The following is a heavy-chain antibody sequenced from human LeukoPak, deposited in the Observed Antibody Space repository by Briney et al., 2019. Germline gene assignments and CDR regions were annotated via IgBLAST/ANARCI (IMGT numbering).Heavy chain of an antibody. D-gene: IGHD2-2*02. J-gene: IGHJ3*02. CDR1: GGSISSYY. CDR3: ARGEYCSSSSCYKSAFDI. V-gene: IGHV4-59*01. CDR2: IYYSGTT. Sequence: SETLSLICTVSGGSISSYYWSWIRQPPGKGLEWIGYIYYSGTTRYNSSLKSRVTISVDTSKNQFSLKLSSVTAADTAVYYCARGEYCSSSSCYKSAFDIWGQGTMVTVSS.